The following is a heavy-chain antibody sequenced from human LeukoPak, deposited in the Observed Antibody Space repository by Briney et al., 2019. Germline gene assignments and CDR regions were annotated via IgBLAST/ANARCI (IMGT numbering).Heavy chain of an antibody. CDR2: INPNSGGT. CDR1: GYTFTGYY. D-gene: IGHD3-22*01. V-gene: IGHV1-2*02. CDR3: ARVGSSGYYLYYYYYYYMDV. Sequence: GASVKVSCKASGYTFTGYYMHWVRQAPGQGLEWTGWINPNSGGTNYAQKFQGRVTMTRDTSISTAYVELSRLRSDDTAVYYCARVGSSGYYLYYYYYYYMDVWGKGTTVTVSS. J-gene: IGHJ6*03.